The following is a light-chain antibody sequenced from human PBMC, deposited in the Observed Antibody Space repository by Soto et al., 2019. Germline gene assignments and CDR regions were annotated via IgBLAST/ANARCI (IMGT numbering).Light chain of an antibody. CDR3: CAYTGSL. Sequence: QSALTQPASVSGSPGESITISCTGTNSDAGNSNIVSWYQQYPGKAPKLVIYEGTNRPSGVSDRFSGSRSGNTAYLTISGLHAEDEAHYYCCAYTGSLFGGGTKVTVL. CDR1: NSDAGNSNI. CDR2: EGT. V-gene: IGLV2-23*01. J-gene: IGLJ2*01.